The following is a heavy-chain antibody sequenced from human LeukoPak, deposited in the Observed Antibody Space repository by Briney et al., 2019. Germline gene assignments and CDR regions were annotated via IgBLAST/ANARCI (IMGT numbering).Heavy chain of an antibody. CDR3: ARGGDGYKSGAD. CDR2: IHPSGST. CDR1: GGSFGDYY. V-gene: IGHV4-34*01. J-gene: IGHJ1*01. D-gene: IGHD5-24*01. Sequence: PSETLPLTCAVYGGSFGDYYWTWIRQPPEKGLEWIGEIHPSGSTSYNPSLKSRVTISKDTSKTQFSLKLSSVTAADTAVYYCARGGDGYKSGADWGQGTLVTVSS.